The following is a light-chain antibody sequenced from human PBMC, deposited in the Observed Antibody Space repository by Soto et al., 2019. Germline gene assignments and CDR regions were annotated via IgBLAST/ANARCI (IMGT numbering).Light chain of an antibody. Sequence: QSVLTQPASVSGSPGQSITISCTGTSNDSGGYNFVSWYQQHPGKAPKLMIYEVSNRPSGVSNRFSGSKSGNTASLTISGLQAENEADYYCSSYTNSGPYVFGTGTKVTVL. CDR2: EVS. V-gene: IGLV2-14*01. J-gene: IGLJ1*01. CDR1: SNDSGGYNF. CDR3: SSYTNSGPYV.